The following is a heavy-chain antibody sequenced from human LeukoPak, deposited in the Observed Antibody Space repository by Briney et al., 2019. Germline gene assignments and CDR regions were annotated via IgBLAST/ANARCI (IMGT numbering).Heavy chain of an antibody. CDR2: ISGSGVDT. Sequence: PGGSLRLSCVGSGFTFSSYAMTWVRQAPGKGLEWVSGISGSGVDTFYADSVKGRFTISRDNSKNTLYLQMNSLRAEDTAVYYCAKSAGSGAAADYWGQGTLVTVSS. CDR1: GFTFSSYA. D-gene: IGHD6-13*01. V-gene: IGHV3-23*01. J-gene: IGHJ4*02. CDR3: AKSAGSGAAADY.